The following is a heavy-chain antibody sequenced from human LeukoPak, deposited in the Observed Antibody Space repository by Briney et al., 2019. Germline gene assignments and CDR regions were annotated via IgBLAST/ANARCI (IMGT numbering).Heavy chain of an antibody. CDR1: GGSISSSSYY. CDR2: MYYSGNT. CDR3: ERHARWTIDAFDI. V-gene: IGHV4-39*01. J-gene: IGHJ3*02. D-gene: IGHD5-24*01. Sequence: SETLSLTCTVSGGSISSSSYYWGWIRQPPGKGLEWIGSMYYSGNTYYNPSLESRVTISVDTSKNQFSLKLSSVTAADTAVYYCERHARWTIDAFDIWGQGTMVTVSS.